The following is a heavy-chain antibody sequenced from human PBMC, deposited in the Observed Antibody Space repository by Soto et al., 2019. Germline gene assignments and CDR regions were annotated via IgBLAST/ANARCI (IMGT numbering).Heavy chain of an antibody. Sequence: SETPSLTCTVSGYSISRGSYWAWIRQPPGKGPEWIASIYHGGTTFYNPSLKSRITISVGTSNNQFSLKLTSVTAADTAVYYCARVHVMVVAGSTFDYWGHGTLVTAPQ. CDR3: ARVHVMVVAGSTFDY. J-gene: IGHJ4*01. CDR1: GYSISRGSY. CDR2: IYHGGTT. D-gene: IGHD6-19*01. V-gene: IGHV4-38-2*02.